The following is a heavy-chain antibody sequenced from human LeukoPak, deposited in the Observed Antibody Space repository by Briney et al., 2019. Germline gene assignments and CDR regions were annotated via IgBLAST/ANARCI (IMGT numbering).Heavy chain of an antibody. Sequence: GSLRLSCAASGFSFRNYGMSWVRQAPGKGLEWISAIGGSGDSTYYAGSVKGRFTISRDNAENSLYLQMNSLRAEDTATYYCAREAGGRWLQFFDHWGQGTLVTVSS. D-gene: IGHD5-24*01. CDR3: AREAGGRWLQFFDH. J-gene: IGHJ4*02. CDR1: GFSFRNYG. V-gene: IGHV3-23*01. CDR2: IGGSGDST.